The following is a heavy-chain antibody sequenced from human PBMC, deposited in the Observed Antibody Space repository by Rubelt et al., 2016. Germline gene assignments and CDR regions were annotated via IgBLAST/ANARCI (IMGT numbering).Heavy chain of an antibody. Sequence: QLVESGGGLVQPGGSLRLSCAASGFTFSSYSMSWVRQAPGKGLEWVSGISGSGGSTYYVDSVKGRFTISRDNSKNTLYLQMNSLRAEDTALYYCAKGPRGLWYFDLWGRGTLVTVSS. CDR2: ISGSGGST. V-gene: IGHV3-23*04. J-gene: IGHJ2*01. CDR3: AKGPRGLWYFDL. CDR1: GFTFSSYS.